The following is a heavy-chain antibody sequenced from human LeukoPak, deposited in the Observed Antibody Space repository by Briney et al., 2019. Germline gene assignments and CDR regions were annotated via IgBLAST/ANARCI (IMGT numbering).Heavy chain of an antibody. V-gene: IGHV4-30-4*08. Sequence: PSETLSLTRTVSGGSISSGDYYWSWIRQPPGKGLEWIGYIYYSGSTYYNPSLKSRVTISADTSKNQFPLKLSSVTAADTAVYYCARGHIPQYIFCGGDCPLRHFDYWGQGTLVTVSS. D-gene: IGHD2-21*02. J-gene: IGHJ4*02. CDR1: GGSISSGDYY. CDR2: IYYSGST. CDR3: ARGHIPQYIFCGGDCPLRHFDY.